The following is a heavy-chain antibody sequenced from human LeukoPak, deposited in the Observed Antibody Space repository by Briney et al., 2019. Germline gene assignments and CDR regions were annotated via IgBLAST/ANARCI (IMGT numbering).Heavy chain of an antibody. CDR2: IYPNNGAT. Sequence: ASVKVSCKASGYTFSGTGWYLYWLRQAPGQGLECMGWIYPNNGATTYAQKFQGRVAMTRDTSITTAYMELSRLRPDDTAVYYCARDGPAQMVDFDYWGQGTLVTVSS. CDR3: ARDGPAQMVDFDY. CDR1: GYTFSGTGWY. V-gene: IGHV1-2*02. J-gene: IGHJ4*02. D-gene: IGHD3-10*01.